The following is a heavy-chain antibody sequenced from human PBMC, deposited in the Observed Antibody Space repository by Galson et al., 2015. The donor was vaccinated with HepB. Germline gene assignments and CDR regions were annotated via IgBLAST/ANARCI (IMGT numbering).Heavy chain of an antibody. V-gene: IGHV1-46*01. CDR3: ARDDYYDSSGYTGPFDY. CDR2: INPSGGST. D-gene: IGHD3-22*01. CDR1: GYTFTSYY. J-gene: IGHJ4*02. Sequence: SVKVSCKASGYTFTSYYMHWVRQAPGQGLEWMGIINPSGGSTSYAQKFQGRVTMTRDTSTSTVYMELSSLRSEDTAVYYCARDDYYDSSGYTGPFDYWGQGTLVTVSS.